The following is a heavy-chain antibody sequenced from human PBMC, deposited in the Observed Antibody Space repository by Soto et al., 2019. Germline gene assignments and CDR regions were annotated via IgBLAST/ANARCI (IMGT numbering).Heavy chain of an antibody. D-gene: IGHD2-21*01. CDR2: ISSSSSYI. CDR1: GFTFSSYS. Sequence: EVQLVESGGGLVKPGGSLRLSCAASGFTFSSYSMNWVRQAPGKGLEWVSSISSSSSYIYYADSVKGRFTISRDNAKNSLYLQMNSLRAEDTAVYYCAGSYCGGDCESPGAFDYWGQGTLVTVSS. CDR3: AGSYCGGDCESPGAFDY. J-gene: IGHJ4*02. V-gene: IGHV3-21*01.